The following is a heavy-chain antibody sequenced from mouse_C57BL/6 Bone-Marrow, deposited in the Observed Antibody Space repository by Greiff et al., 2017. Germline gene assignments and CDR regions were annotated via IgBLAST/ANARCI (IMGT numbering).Heavy chain of an antibody. CDR3: ARPANWAWFAY. D-gene: IGHD4-1*01. Sequence: QVQLQQPGAELVKPGASVKLSCKASGYTFTSYWMHWVKQRPGQGLEWIGMIHPNSGSTNYNEKFKSKATLTVDKSSSTAYMQLSSLTSEDSAVYDCARPANWAWFAYGGQGTLVTVSA. CDR1: GYTFTSYW. V-gene: IGHV1-64*01. J-gene: IGHJ3*01. CDR2: IHPNSGST.